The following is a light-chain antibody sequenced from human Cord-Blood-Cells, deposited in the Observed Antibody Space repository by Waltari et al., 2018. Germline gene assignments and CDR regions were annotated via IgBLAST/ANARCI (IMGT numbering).Light chain of an antibody. J-gene: IGKJ1*01. V-gene: IGKV4-1*01. Sequence: DIVMTQSPDSLAVSLGERATINCKSSQSVLYSSNNKNYLAWYQQKPGQPPKLLIYWASTRESGVPDRFSGSGSGTDFTLTINSLQAEDVAVYYCQQYYSTLAFGQGTKVEIK. CDR2: WAS. CDR3: QQYYSTLA. CDR1: QSVLYSSNNKNY.